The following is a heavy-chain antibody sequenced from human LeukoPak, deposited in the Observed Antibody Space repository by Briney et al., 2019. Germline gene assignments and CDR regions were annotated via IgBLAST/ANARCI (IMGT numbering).Heavy chain of an antibody. CDR3: ARDDPTTVVTRGFDY. D-gene: IGHD4-23*01. Sequence: ASVKVSCKASGYTFTGYYMHWVRQAPGQGLEWMGWINPNSGGTNYAQKFQGRVTMTRDTSNSTAYMEMSRLRSDDTAVYYCARDDPTTVVTRGFDYWGQGTLVTVSS. V-gene: IGHV1-2*02. J-gene: IGHJ4*02. CDR1: GYTFTGYY. CDR2: INPNSGGT.